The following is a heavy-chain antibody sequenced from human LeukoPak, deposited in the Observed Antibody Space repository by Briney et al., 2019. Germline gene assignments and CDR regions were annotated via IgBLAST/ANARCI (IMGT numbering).Heavy chain of an antibody. D-gene: IGHD5-18*01. CDR1: GGSSSGYY. V-gene: IGHV4-34*01. CDR2: INHSGST. CDR3: ARGWRIQLWLAY. J-gene: IGHJ4*02. Sequence: SETLSLTCAVYGGSSSGYYWSWIRQPPGKGLEWIGEINHSGSTNYNPSLKSRVTISVDTSKNQFSLKLSSVTAADTAVYYCARGWRIQLWLAYWGQGTLVTVSP.